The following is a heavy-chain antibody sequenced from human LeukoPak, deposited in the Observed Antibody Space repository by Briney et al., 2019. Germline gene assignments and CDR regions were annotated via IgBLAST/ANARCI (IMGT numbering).Heavy chain of an antibody. CDR2: ISAYNGNT. J-gene: IGHJ6*02. CDR3: ARLHCTSTSCYAPRNGHYYYYGMDV. V-gene: IGHV1-18*01. D-gene: IGHD2-2*01. Sequence: ASVKVTCKASGYTFISYGISWVRQAPGQGLEWMGWISAYNGNTNYAQKFQGRVTMTTDTSTSTAYMELRSLRSDDTAVYSCARLHCTSTSCYAPRNGHYYYYGMDVWGQGTTVTVSS. CDR1: GYTFISYG.